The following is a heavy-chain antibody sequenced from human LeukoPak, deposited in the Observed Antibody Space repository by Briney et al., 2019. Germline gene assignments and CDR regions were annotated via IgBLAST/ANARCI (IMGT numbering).Heavy chain of an antibody. CDR1: GFTFSSYS. CDR2: ISSSSSYI. D-gene: IGHD2-15*01. CDR3: ARMAIGYCSGGSCHRDYYYYGMDV. Sequence: GGSLRLSCAASGFTFSSYSMNWVREAPGKGLGWVSCISSSSSYIYYADSVKGRFTISRGNAKNSLYLQMNSLRAEDTAVYYCARMAIGYCSGGSCHRDYYYYGMDVWGQGTTVTVSS. J-gene: IGHJ6*02. V-gene: IGHV3-21*01.